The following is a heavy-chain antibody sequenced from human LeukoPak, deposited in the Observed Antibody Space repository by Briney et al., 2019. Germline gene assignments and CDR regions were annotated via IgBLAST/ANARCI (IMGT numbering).Heavy chain of an antibody. J-gene: IGHJ5*02. CDR1: GGSISSYY. CDR3: ARDHCSSTSCYMGHNWFDP. CDR2: IYYSGST. Sequence: SETLTLTCTVPGGSISSYYWSWIRQPPGKGLEWIGYIYYSGSTNYNPSLKSRVTISVDTSKNQFSLKLSSVTAADTAVYYCARDHCSSTSCYMGHNWFDPWGQGTLVTVSS. D-gene: IGHD2-2*02. V-gene: IGHV4-59*01.